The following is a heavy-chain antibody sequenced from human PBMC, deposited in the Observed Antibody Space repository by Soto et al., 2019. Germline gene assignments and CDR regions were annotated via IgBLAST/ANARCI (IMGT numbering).Heavy chain of an antibody. CDR2: IVPIVDTS. CDR3: VRVLALPGYPDN. D-gene: IGHD5-12*01. V-gene: IGHV1-69*12. CDR1: GGTFSSYA. Sequence: QVQLVQSGAEVRQPASSVKVSCKTSGGTFSSYAISWVRQAPGQGLEWMGGIVPIVDTSTYAQKFQGRVTITADESTSTVYMELISLRSDDTAVYYCVRVLALPGYPDNWGQGTLVTVSS. J-gene: IGHJ4*02.